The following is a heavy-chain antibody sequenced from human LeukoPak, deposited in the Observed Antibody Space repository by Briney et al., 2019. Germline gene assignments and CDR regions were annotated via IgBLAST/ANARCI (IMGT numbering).Heavy chain of an antibody. D-gene: IGHD2-15*01. V-gene: IGHV1-69*13. CDR1: GGTFSSYA. CDR3: ARMLGGAPPSGGGSCYPNCDAFDI. Sequence: ASVKVSCKASGGTFSSYAISWVRQAPGQGLEWMGGIIPIFGTANYVQKFQGRVTITADESTSTAYMELSSLRSEDTAVYYCARMLGGAPPSGGGSCYPNCDAFDIWGQGTMVTVSS. J-gene: IGHJ3*02. CDR2: IIPIFGTA.